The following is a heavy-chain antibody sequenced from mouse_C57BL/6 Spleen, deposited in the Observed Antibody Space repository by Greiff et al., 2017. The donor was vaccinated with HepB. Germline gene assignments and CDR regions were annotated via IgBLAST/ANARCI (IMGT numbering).Heavy chain of an antibody. CDR3: ARRWYAMDY. J-gene: IGHJ4*01. V-gene: IGHV5-12*01. Sequence: EVKLVESGGGLVQPGGSLKLSCAASGFTFSDYYMYWVRQTPEKRLEWVAYISNGGGSTYYPDTVKGRFTISRDNAKNTLYLQMSRLKSEDTAMYYCARRWYAMDYWGQGTSVTVSS. CDR1: GFTFSDYY. CDR2: ISNGGGST.